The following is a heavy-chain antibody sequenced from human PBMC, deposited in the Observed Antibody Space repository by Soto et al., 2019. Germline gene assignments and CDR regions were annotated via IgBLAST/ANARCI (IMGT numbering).Heavy chain of an antibody. Sequence: QVQLVQSGAEVKKPGSSVKVSCTASGGTFSSYAISWVRQAPGQGLEWMGGIIPIFGTANYAQKFQGRVTITADESTSTAYMELSSLRSEDTAVYYCAGGIAAFGRRDYYYYYGMDVWGQGTTVTVSS. CDR3: AGGIAAFGRRDYYYYYGMDV. V-gene: IGHV1-69*01. D-gene: IGHD6-13*01. CDR1: GGTFSSYA. J-gene: IGHJ6*02. CDR2: IIPIFGTA.